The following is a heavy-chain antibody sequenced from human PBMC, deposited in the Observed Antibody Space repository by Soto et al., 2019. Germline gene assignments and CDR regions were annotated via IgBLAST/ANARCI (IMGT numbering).Heavy chain of an antibody. CDR2: IYYSGST. CDR1: GGSISSSSYY. D-gene: IGHD4-17*01. CDR3: ASYGDYVWSYFQH. J-gene: IGHJ1*01. V-gene: IGHV4-39*01. Sequence: SETLSLTCTVSGGSISSSSYYWGWIRQPPGKGLEWIGSIYYSGSTYYNPSLKSRVTISVDTSKNQFSLKLSSVTAADTAVYYCASYGDYVWSYFQHWGQGTLVTVSS.